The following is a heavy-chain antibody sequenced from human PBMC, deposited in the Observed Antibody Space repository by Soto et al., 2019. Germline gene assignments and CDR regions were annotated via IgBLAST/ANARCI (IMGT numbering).Heavy chain of an antibody. J-gene: IGHJ6*02. CDR2: IIPIFGTA. D-gene: IGHD6-19*01. V-gene: IGHV1-69*13. Sequence: SVKVPCKASRVAFSKFIVTWVRQAPGLGLEWVGGIIPIFGTANYAQKFQGRVTITADESTSTSYMEVNNLRSEDTAVYYCAKVRYSSPMGYYYGMDVWGQGTTVTVYS. CDR1: RVAFSKFI. CDR3: AKVRYSSPMGYYYGMDV.